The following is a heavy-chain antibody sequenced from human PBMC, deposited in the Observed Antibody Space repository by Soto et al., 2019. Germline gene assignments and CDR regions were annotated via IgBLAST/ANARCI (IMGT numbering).Heavy chain of an antibody. Sequence: GGALRLSCAASGFTFNTYSVNWVRQAPGKGLEWISHISSRGTAINYADSVKGRFTISRDNAKNSLFLQMNSLRDEDTAVYYCARARCTTTSCYRGLYVWGQGTTVPVP. V-gene: IGHV3-48*02. CDR3: ARARCTTTSCYRGLYV. J-gene: IGHJ6*02. CDR2: ISSRGTAI. CDR1: GFTFNTYS. D-gene: IGHD2-2*02.